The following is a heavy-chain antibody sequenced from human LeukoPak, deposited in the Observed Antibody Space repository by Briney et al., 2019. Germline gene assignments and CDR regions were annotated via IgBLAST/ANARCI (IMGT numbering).Heavy chain of an antibody. Sequence: GGSLRLSCAASGFTFSSYGMHWVRQAPGKGLEWVAFIRYDGSNKYYVDSVKGRFTISRDNSKNTLSLQMSSLRAEDTAVYYCATRYCSGGSCPNYYYYYINVWGKGTTVTISS. CDR1: GFTFSSYG. CDR3: ATRYCSGGSCPNYYYYYINV. CDR2: IRYDGSNK. D-gene: IGHD2-15*01. V-gene: IGHV3-30*02. J-gene: IGHJ6*03.